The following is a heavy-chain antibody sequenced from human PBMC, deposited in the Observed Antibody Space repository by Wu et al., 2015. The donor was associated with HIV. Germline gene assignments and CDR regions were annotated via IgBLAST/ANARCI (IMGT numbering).Heavy chain of an antibody. CDR2: ISGYNGDT. J-gene: IGHJ6*03. D-gene: IGHD6-13*01. CDR1: GYTFITDG. Sequence: QVQLLQPGAEVKKPGASVKVSCRASGYTFITDGISWVRQAPGQGLEWMGWISGYNGDTKYAQKFQGRVTMTTDKSSSTAYMELRSLNSDDTAVYYCARESGLAGYSSSRYTGSYYYYMDVWGKGTTVTVSS. V-gene: IGHV1-18*01. CDR3: ARESGLAGYSSSRYTGSYYYYMDV.